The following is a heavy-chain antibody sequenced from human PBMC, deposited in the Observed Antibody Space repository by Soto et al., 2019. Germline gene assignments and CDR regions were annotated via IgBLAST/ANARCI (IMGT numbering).Heavy chain of an antibody. CDR2: IKSKTNGGTT. CDR3: TTDDPINRY. J-gene: IGHJ4*02. Sequence: GGSLRLSCAASGFIFSNAWMSWVRQAPGKGLEWVGRIKSKTNGGTTDYAAPVRGRFSISRDDSKNTLYLQMNSLKTEDTAVYYCTTDDPINRYWGQGTLVTVSS. CDR1: GFIFSNAW. V-gene: IGHV3-15*01.